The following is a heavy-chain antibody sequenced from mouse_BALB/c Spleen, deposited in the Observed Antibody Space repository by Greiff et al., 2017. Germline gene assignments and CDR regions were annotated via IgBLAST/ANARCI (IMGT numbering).Heavy chain of an antibody. J-gene: IGHJ3*01. CDR3: SRREYGNYRFAY. D-gene: IGHD2-10*02. CDR1: GFAFSSYD. V-gene: IGHV5-12-1*01. Sequence: EVQLVESGGGLVKPGGSLKLSCAASGFAFSSYDMSWVRQTPEKRLEWVAYISSGGGSTYYPDTVKGRFTMSRDNAKNTLYLQMSSLKSEDTAMYYCSRREYGNYRFAYWGQGTLVTVSA. CDR2: ISSGGGST.